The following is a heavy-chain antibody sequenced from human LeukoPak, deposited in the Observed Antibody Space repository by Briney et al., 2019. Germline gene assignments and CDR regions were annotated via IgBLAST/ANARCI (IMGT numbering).Heavy chain of an antibody. CDR2: IISSSSTM. Sequence: GGSLRLSCAASGFTFSDYSMTWVRQAPGKGLEWVSYIISSSSTMYYADSVKGRFTISRDNAKNSLYLQMNSLRDEDTAVYYCARATVYSSSWAHFDYWGQGTLVTVSS. V-gene: IGHV3-48*02. D-gene: IGHD6-13*01. CDR3: ARATVYSSSWAHFDY. J-gene: IGHJ4*02. CDR1: GFTFSDYS.